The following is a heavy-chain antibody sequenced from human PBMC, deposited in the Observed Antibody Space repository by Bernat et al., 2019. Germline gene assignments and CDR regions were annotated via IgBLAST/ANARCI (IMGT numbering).Heavy chain of an antibody. J-gene: IGHJ3*02. CDR2: INNDGSII. CDR3: VRSSKNAFDI. D-gene: IGHD2-2*01. CDR1: GFTFSSYW. Sequence: EVQLVESGGGLVQPGGSLGLSCVASGFTFSSYWVYWVRQAPGKGLVWLCDINNDGSIIRYAGSVKGRFTISRDNAKNTLYLQMNSLRAEDTAVYYCVRSSKNAFDIWGQGTMVTVSS. V-gene: IGHV3-74*01.